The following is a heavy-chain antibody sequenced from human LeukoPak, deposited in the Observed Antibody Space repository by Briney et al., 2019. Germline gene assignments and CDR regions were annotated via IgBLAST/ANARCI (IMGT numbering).Heavy chain of an antibody. Sequence: PGGSLRLSCAASGFSFNHASMRWVRQAPGKELEWVGRIKSRTNGGTTDHAAAVKGRFTISRDDSKNTLYLQMNGLKTEDTAVYYCTTISGVAAAGTRNYYYYMDVWGRGTTVTVSS. CDR1: GFSFNHAS. D-gene: IGHD6-13*01. J-gene: IGHJ6*03. CDR3: TTISGVAAAGTRNYYYYMDV. V-gene: IGHV3-15*01. CDR2: IKSRTNGGTT.